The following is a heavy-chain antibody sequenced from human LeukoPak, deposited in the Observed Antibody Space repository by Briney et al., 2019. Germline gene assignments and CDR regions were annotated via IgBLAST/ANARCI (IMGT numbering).Heavy chain of an antibody. D-gene: IGHD4-23*01. Sequence: GGSLTLSCEASGFTFNTYSMNWARPAPGKGLEWVSCIDSSGGYMFYADSVKGRFIISRDKAKDSLYLQMNSLRVEDTAVYYCAKANKLTTVVTPVDYWGQGTLVTVSS. CDR1: GFTFNTYS. CDR3: AKANKLTTVVTPVDY. CDR2: IDSSGGYM. J-gene: IGHJ4*02. V-gene: IGHV3-21*04.